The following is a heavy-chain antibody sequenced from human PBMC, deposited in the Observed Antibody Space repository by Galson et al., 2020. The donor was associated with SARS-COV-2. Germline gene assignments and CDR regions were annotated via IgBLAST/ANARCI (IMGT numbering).Heavy chain of an antibody. D-gene: IGHD5-12*01. J-gene: IGHJ6*03. V-gene: IGHV1-69*13. CDR1: GGTFSSYA. Sequence: SVKVSCKASGGTFSSYAISWVRQAPGQGLEWMGGIIPIFGTANYAQKFQGRVTITADESTSTAYMELSSLRSEDTAVYYCARTHVDIVATTPEYYYYYYMDVWGKGTTVTVSS. CDR3: ARTHVDIVATTPEYYYYYYMDV. CDR2: IIPIFGTA.